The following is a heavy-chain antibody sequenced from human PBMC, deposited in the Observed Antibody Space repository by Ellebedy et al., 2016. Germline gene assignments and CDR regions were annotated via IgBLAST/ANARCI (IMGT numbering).Heavy chain of an antibody. Sequence: GESLKISXAASGFTFSSYSMNWVRQAPGKGLEWVSSISSSSSTIYYADSVKGRFTISRDNAKNSLYLQMNSLRAEDTAVYYCAKVDYGGYFDYWGQGTLVTVSS. CDR1: GFTFSSYS. D-gene: IGHD4-23*01. CDR2: ISSSSSTI. J-gene: IGHJ4*02. V-gene: IGHV3-48*01. CDR3: AKVDYGGYFDY.